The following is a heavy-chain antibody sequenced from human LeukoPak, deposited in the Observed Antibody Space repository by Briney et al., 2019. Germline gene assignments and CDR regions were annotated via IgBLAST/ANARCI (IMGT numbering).Heavy chain of an antibody. V-gene: IGHV3-21*01. Sequence: PGGSLRLSCAASGFTFSGYDMNWVRQAPGKGLEWVSSISGSSSYIYYADSMKGRFTISRDNGKNSLYLQMNSLRAEDTAVYYCARGEYGSGSYHIDYWGQGTLVTVSS. CDR1: GFTFSGYD. J-gene: IGHJ4*02. CDR3: ARGEYGSGSYHIDY. CDR2: ISGSSSYI. D-gene: IGHD3-10*01.